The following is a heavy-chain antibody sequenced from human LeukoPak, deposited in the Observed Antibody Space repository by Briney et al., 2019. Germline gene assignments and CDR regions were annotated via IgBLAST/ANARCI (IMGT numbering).Heavy chain of an antibody. CDR3: AKAGGSSSWYSELDY. J-gene: IGHJ4*02. D-gene: IGHD6-13*01. CDR2: ISGSGGST. V-gene: IGHV3-23*01. CDR1: GFTFSSYA. Sequence: GGSLGLSCAASGFTFSSYAMSWVRQAPGKGLEWVSAISGSGGSTYYADSVKGRFTISRDNSKNTLYLQMNSLRAEDTAVYYCAKAGGSSSWYSELDYWGQGTLVTVSS.